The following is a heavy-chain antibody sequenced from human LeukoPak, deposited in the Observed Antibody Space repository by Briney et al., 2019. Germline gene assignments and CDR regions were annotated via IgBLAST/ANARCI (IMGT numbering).Heavy chain of an antibody. CDR2: IWYDGSVK. Sequence: GRSLRLSCAASGFTFSSYGMHWVRQAPGKGLEWVAVIWYDGSVKYYGDSVKGRFTISRDNPKDTLYLQMNSLRAEDTAVYYCARDRCTNGVCYYDYWGQGTLVTVSS. V-gene: IGHV3-33*01. J-gene: IGHJ4*02. CDR3: ARDRCTNGVCYYDY. CDR1: GFTFSSYG. D-gene: IGHD2-8*01.